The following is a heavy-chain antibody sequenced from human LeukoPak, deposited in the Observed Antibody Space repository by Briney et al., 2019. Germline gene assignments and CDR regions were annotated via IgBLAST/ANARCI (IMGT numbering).Heavy chain of an antibody. J-gene: IGHJ4*02. D-gene: IGHD3-10*01. Sequence: GGSLRLSCAASGFTFSSYAMSWVRQAPGKGLEWVSAISGSGGSTYYADSVKGRFTISRDNSKNTLYLQMNSLRAEDTAVYYCASGGSGSYYNSPLDYWGQGTLVTVPS. CDR1: GFTFSSYA. CDR3: ASGGSGSYYNSPLDY. CDR2: ISGSGGST. V-gene: IGHV3-23*01.